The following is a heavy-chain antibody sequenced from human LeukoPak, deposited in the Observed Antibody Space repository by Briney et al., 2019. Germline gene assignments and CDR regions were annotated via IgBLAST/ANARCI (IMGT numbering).Heavy chain of an antibody. J-gene: IGHJ4*02. CDR2: ISAYNGNT. D-gene: IGHD3-9*01. V-gene: IGHV1-18*04. CDR1: GYTFTSYG. CDR3: ARETYYDILTGYPGFDY. Sequence: ASVKVSCKASGYTFTSYGISWVRQAPRQGLEWMGWISAYNGNTDYAQKLQGRVTMTTDTSTSTAYMELRSLRSDDTAVYYCARETYYDILTGYPGFDYWGQGTLVTVSS.